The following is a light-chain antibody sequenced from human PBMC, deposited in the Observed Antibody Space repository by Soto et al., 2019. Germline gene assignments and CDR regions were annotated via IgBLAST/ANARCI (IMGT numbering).Light chain of an antibody. J-gene: IGKJ2*01. CDR2: GAF. CDR1: QSVNSN. CDR3: QQYKNWPTYT. Sequence: EIVRTQSPATLSVSPGERATLFCRASQSVNSNLAWYQQKPGQAHRLLMYGAFKRATNVPARFSGSGSGTQFTLTISSLQSEDSAVYYCQQYKNWPTYTLGQGTKVDIK. V-gene: IGKV3-15*01.